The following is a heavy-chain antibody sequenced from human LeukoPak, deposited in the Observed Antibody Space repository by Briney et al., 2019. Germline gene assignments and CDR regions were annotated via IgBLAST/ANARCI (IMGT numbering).Heavy chain of an antibody. CDR2: IHYRGVT. Sequence: SETLSLTCTVSGDSISGFTYYWGWIRQPPGKGLEWIGNIHYRGVTSYNPSLKSRVTISTDMSKNQFSLKLSSVTAADTAVYYCARGRYYYDSSGYYYNRGIDYWGQGTLVTVSS. CDR1: GDSISGFTYY. CDR3: ARGRYYYDSSGYYYNRGIDY. D-gene: IGHD3-22*01. J-gene: IGHJ4*02. V-gene: IGHV4-39*01.